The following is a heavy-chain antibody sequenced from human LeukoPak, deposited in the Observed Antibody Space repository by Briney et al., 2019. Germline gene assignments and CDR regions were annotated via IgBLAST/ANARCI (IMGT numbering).Heavy chain of an antibody. V-gene: IGHV1-69*05. CDR3: ARDKDGYTRDY. CDR2: IIPIFGTA. Sequence: ASVKVSCKASGGTFSSYAISWVRQAPGQGLEWMGGIIPIFGTANYAQKLQGRVTMTTDTSTSTAYMELRSLRSEDTAVYYCARDKDGYTRDYWGQGTLVTVSS. D-gene: IGHD5-24*01. CDR1: GGTFSSYA. J-gene: IGHJ4*02.